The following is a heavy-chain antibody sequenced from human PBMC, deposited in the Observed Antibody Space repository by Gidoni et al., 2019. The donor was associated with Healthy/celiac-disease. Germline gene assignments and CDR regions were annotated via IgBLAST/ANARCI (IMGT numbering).Heavy chain of an antibody. D-gene: IGHD2-15*01. Sequence: QVQLVQSGAEVKKPGYSVKVSCKASGGTFSSYAISWVRQAPGQGLEWMGGIIPIFGTANYAQKFQGRVTITAEESTSTAYMELSSLRSEDTAVYYCARGIPTTVSGGSCYLDYWGQGTLVTVSS. CDR3: ARGIPTTVSGGSCYLDY. CDR2: IIPIFGTA. CDR1: GGTFSSYA. J-gene: IGHJ4*02. V-gene: IGHV1-69*01.